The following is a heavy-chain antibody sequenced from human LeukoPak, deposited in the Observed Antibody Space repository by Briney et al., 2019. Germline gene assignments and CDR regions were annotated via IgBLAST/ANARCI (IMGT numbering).Heavy chain of an antibody. D-gene: IGHD2-2*01. CDR2: ISYDGSNK. CDR3: AKGTHAYCSSTSCQSFDY. V-gene: IGHV3-30-3*01. Sequence: GGSLRLSCAASGFTFSSYAMHWVRQAPGKGLEWVAVISYDGSNKYYADSVKGRFTISRDNSKNTLFLQMNSLRAEDTAVYYCAKGTHAYCSSTSCQSFDYWGQGTLVTVSS. CDR1: GFTFSSYA. J-gene: IGHJ4*02.